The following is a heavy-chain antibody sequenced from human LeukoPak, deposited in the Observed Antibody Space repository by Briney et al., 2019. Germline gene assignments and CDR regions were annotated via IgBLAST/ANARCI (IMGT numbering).Heavy chain of an antibody. D-gene: IGHD3-22*01. CDR2: ISGSGGST. CDR3: AKEVDSSGYYFPTALFF. V-gene: IGHV3-23*01. Sequence: GGSLRLSCAASAFTFSSYAMSWVRQAPGKGLEWVSAISGSGGSTYYADSVKGRFTISRDNSKNTLYLQMNSLRAEDTAVYYCAKEVDSSGYYFPTALFFWGQGTLVTVSS. CDR1: AFTFSSYA. J-gene: IGHJ4*02.